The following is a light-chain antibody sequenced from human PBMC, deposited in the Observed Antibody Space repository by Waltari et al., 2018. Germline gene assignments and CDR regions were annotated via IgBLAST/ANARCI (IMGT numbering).Light chain of an antibody. CDR1: KLADKY. J-gene: IGLJ2*01. V-gene: IGLV3-1*01. CDR3: QAWDITTKVV. Sequence: SYELTQPPSISVSPGQTARPTCSGEKLADKYVSWYQQKSVQSPTLVIYQDNKRPSGIPERFSGSNSGNTATLTISKTQTFDEADFYCQAWDITTKVVFGGGTKLTVL. CDR2: QDN.